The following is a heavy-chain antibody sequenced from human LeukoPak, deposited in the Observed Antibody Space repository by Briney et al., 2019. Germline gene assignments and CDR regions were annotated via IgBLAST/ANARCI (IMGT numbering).Heavy chain of an antibody. V-gene: IGHV3-23*01. D-gene: IGHD5-18*01. CDR2: ISGSGGST. CDR1: GFTFSSYA. J-gene: IGHJ6*02. Sequence: PGGSLRLSCAASGFTFSSYAMSWVRQAPGKGLEWVSAISGSGGSTYYADSVKGRFTISRDNSKNTPYLQMNSLRAEDTAVYYCAKDTWIQLWSPYYYGMDVWGQGTTVTVSS. CDR3: AKDTWIQLWSPYYYGMDV.